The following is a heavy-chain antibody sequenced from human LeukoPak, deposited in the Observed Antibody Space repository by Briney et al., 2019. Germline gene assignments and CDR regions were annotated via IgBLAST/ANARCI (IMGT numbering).Heavy chain of an antibody. Sequence: GGSLRLSCAASGFTFSSYAMHWVRQPPGKGLEWVALIRYDGNNKYYADSVKGRFTISRDNSKNMLFLQMNSLRAEDTAIYYCAKDLGVYYDTSGHDFDIWGQGTMVTVSS. V-gene: IGHV3-30-3*01. CDR2: IRYDGNNK. CDR1: GFTFSSYA. CDR3: AKDLGVYYDTSGHDFDI. D-gene: IGHD3-22*01. J-gene: IGHJ3*02.